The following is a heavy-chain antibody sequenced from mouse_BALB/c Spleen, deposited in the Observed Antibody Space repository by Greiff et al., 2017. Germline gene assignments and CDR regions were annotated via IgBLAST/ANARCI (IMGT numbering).Heavy chain of an antibody. V-gene: IGHV2-9*02. Sequence: QVQLKQSGPGLVAPSQCLSITCTASGFSLTSYGVHWVRQPPGKGLEWLGVICAGGSTTYNSALMSRLSISKDNSKSHVFSKMNSLQTDATAMYCCARETTTWGQGTSVTVSS. J-gene: IGHJ4*01. D-gene: IGHD1-1*01. CDR2: ICAGGST. CDR1: GFSLTSYG. CDR3: ARETTT.